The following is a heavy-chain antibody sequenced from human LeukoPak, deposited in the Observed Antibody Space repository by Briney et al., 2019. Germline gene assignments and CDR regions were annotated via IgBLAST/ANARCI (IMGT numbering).Heavy chain of an antibody. D-gene: IGHD3-3*01. CDR2: IYTSGST. CDR3: ARRFPQYYDFWSGYYTV. Sequence: SETLSLTCTVSGGSISSGSYYWSWIRQPAGKGLEWIGRIYTSGSTNYNPSFKSRVTISVDTSKNQFSLKLSSVTAADTAVYYCARRFPQYYDFWSGYYTVWGKGTTVTVSS. J-gene: IGHJ6*04. CDR1: GGSISSGSYY. V-gene: IGHV4-61*02.